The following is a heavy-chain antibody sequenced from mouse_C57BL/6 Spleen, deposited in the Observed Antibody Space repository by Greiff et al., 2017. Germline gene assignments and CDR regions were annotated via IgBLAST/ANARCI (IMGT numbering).Heavy chain of an antibody. J-gene: IGHJ4*01. CDR3: ARAPLYYDYLMDY. CDR1: GFTFSDYY. Sequence: EVHLVESEGGLVQPGSSMKLSCTASGFTFSDYYMAWVRQVPEKGLEWVANINYDGSSTYYLDSLKSRFIISRDNAKNILYLQMSSLKSEDTATYYCARAPLYYDYLMDYWGQGTSVTVSS. D-gene: IGHD2-4*01. CDR2: INYDGSST. V-gene: IGHV5-16*01.